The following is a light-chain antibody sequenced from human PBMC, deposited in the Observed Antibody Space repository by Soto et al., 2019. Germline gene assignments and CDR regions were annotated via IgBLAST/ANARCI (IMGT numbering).Light chain of an antibody. CDR1: QDIRNY. CDR3: QQYDNVPRT. J-gene: IGKJ2*01. V-gene: IGKV1-33*01. CDR2: DAS. Sequence: DIPMTQSPSSLSASVGDRVTITCQASQDIRNYLNWFQQKPGKAPKRLIYDASNLETGVPSRFSGSGSGTDFTFTITNLQPEDIATYFCQQYDNVPRTFGQGTKLEIK.